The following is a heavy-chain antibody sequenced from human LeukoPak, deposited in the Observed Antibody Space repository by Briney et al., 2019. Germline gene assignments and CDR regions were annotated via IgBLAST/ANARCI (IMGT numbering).Heavy chain of an antibody. V-gene: IGHV3-74*01. CDR3: AREGLVCIRTSCYLAAFDL. Sequence: GGSLRLSCAASGFPFSNYWMHWVRRAPGKGLVWVSRINSDGSSTNYADSVKGRFTISRDNAKNTLSLQMNSLRAEDTAVYYCAREGLVCIRTSCYLAAFDLWGQGTVVTVSS. J-gene: IGHJ3*01. D-gene: IGHD2-2*01. CDR2: INSDGSST. CDR1: GFPFSNYW.